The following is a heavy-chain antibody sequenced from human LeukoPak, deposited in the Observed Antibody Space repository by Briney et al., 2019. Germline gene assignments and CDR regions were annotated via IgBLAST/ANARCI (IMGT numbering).Heavy chain of an antibody. D-gene: IGHD2-2*01. CDR3: VHIVVVPAAIGDYYYYGMDV. V-gene: IGHV1-69*04. Sequence: SVKVSCKASGGTFSSYAISWVRQAPGQGLEWMGRIIPIFGIANYAQKFQGRVAITADKSTSTAYMELSSLRSEDTAVYYCVHIVVVPAAIGDYYYYGMDVWGQGTTVTVSS. J-gene: IGHJ6*02. CDR2: IIPIFGIA. CDR1: GGTFSSYA.